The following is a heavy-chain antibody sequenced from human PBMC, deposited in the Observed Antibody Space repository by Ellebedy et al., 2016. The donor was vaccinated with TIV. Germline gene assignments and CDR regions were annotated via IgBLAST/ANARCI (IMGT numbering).Heavy chain of an antibody. CDR1: GFTFSSYD. J-gene: IGHJ3*02. CDR3: ARDKSLWFGEFLLDAFDI. V-gene: IGHV3-30*03. D-gene: IGHD3-10*01. Sequence: PGGSLRLSCAASGFTFSSYDMHWVRQAPGKGLEWLALISNDANNKYYADSVKGRFTISRDNAKNSLYLQINSLSAEDTAVYYCARDKSLWFGEFLLDAFDIWGQGTVLTVSS. CDR2: ISNDANNK.